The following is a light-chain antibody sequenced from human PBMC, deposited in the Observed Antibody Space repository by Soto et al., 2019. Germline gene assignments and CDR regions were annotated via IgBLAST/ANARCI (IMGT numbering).Light chain of an antibody. CDR1: QSVSSSY. CDR3: QQYGSSLRT. Sequence: IGLPQSPGTLSLSPGERSTLSCISSQSVSSSYLAWYQQKPGQAPRLLIYGASSRATGIPDRFSGSGSGTDFTLTISRLEPEDFAVYYCQQYGSSLRTFGQGTKVDTK. V-gene: IGKV3-20*01. J-gene: IGKJ1*01. CDR2: GAS.